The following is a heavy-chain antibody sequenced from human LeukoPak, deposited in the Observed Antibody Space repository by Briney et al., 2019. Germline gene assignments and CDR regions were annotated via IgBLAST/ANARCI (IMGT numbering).Heavy chain of an antibody. Sequence: ASVKVSCKASGYTFTSYDINWVRQATGQSLEWMGWMKPNTGDTGYAQKFQGRVTMTRNTSTGTAYMELSSLTSEDTAVYYCARMHYYDTINPNWFDPWGQGTLSPSPQ. J-gene: IGHJ5*02. D-gene: IGHD3-22*01. CDR3: ARMHYYDTINPNWFDP. CDR2: MKPNTGDT. V-gene: IGHV1-8*01. CDR1: GYTFTSYD.